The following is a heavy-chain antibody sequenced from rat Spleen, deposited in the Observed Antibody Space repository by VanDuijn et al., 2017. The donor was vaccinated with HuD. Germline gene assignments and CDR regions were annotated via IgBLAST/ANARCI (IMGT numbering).Heavy chain of an antibody. CDR3: ARRHYGYTDYFDH. V-gene: IGHV5-29*01. Sequence: EVQLVESGGGLVQPGRSLKLSCAASGFTFSDYGVAWVRQTPTKGLEWVATISSDGRRNYYRDSVKGRFTISRDNAENTLSLQMDSLRSEDTATYYCARRHYGYTDYFDHWGQGVMVTVSS. CDR1: GFTFSDYG. CDR2: ISSDGRRN. D-gene: IGHD1-9*01. J-gene: IGHJ2*01.